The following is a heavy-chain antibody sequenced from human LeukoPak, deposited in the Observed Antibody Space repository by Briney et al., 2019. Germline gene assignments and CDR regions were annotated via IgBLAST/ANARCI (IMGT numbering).Heavy chain of an antibody. CDR1: GGAFTNYY. J-gene: IGHJ4*02. V-gene: IGHV4-34*01. D-gene: IGHD4-23*01. Sequence: SETLSLTCAVYGGAFTNYYWSWIRQPPGKGLEWIGEINHSGSGNYNPSLKPRLMMSVDTSKSQISLRLTSVTAADTAVYYCVRRAFGPRWQFLYEKKYYFDYWARGTLVTVSS. CDR2: INHSGSG. CDR3: VRRAFGPRWQFLYEKKYYFDY.